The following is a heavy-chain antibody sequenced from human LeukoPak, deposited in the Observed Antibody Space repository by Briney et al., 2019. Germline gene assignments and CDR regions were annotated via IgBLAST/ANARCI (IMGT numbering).Heavy chain of an antibody. V-gene: IGHV3-66*02. CDR3: ARDRSTTLRYYSFDI. CDR1: GFTVSSNY. J-gene: IGHJ3*02. Sequence: PGGCLRLSCAASGFTVSSNYMSWVRQAPGKGLEWVSVIYSGGNTNYADSVKGRFTISRDNSQNTLYLQMNSLRAEDTAVYYCARDRSTTLRYYSFDIWGQGTVVTVSS. D-gene: IGHD3-9*01. CDR2: IYSGGNT.